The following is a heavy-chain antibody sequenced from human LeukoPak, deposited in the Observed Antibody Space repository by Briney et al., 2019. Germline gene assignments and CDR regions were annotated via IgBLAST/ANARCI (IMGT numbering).Heavy chain of an antibody. CDR2: IYYSGST. V-gene: IGHV4-59*06. CDR1: GGSISSYY. D-gene: IGHD3-22*01. J-gene: IGHJ4*02. Sequence: SETLSLTCTVSGGSISSYYWSWIRQHPGKGLEWIGYIYYSGSTYYNPSLKSRVTISVDTSKNQFSLKLSSVTAADTAVYYCARGLSSGYYYGSGFDYWGQGTLVTVSS. CDR3: ARGLSSGYYYGSGFDY.